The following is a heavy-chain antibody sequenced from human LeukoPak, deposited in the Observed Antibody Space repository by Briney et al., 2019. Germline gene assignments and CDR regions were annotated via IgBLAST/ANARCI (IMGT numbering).Heavy chain of an antibody. J-gene: IGHJ4*02. CDR1: GYTFTDYY. V-gene: IGHV1-2*07. CDR3: SRALGNYYDSTVYQAY. CDR2: INPKSCVT. D-gene: IGHD3-22*01. Sequence: ASLTVSCITSGYTFTDYYIHWVRQAPGQELEWMGWINPKSCVTNYAHTFQGRVTLTSDTSRSTAYMDLTSLASGDPAVYFCSRALGNYYDSTVYQAYWGQGEMVTVSS.